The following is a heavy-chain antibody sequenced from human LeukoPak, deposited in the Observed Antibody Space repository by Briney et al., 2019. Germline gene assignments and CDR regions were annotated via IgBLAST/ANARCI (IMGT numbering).Heavy chain of an antibody. Sequence: GGSLRLSCAASGFTFSSYSMNWVRQAPGKGLEWVSSISSSSSYIYYADSVKGRFTISRDNAKNSLYLQVNSLRAEDTAVYYCARGVRYFDPERTWFDPWGQGTLVTVSS. J-gene: IGHJ5*02. CDR2: ISSSSSYI. V-gene: IGHV3-21*01. CDR1: GFTFSSYS. CDR3: ARGVRYFDPERTWFDP. D-gene: IGHD3-9*01.